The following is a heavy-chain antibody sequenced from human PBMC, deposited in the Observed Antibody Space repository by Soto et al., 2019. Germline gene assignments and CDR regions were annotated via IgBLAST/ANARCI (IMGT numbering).Heavy chain of an antibody. D-gene: IGHD2-2*01. V-gene: IGHV1-69*01. J-gene: IGHJ6*02. Sequence: QVQLVQSGAEVKKPGSSVKVSCKASGGTFSSYAISWVRQAPGQGREWMGGIIPIFGTANYAQKFQGRVTITADESTSTAYMVLSSLRSEDTAVYYCARDPDIVVVPAASGPNYYYYGMDVWGQGTTVTVSS. CDR2: IIPIFGTA. CDR1: GGTFSSYA. CDR3: ARDPDIVVVPAASGPNYYYYGMDV.